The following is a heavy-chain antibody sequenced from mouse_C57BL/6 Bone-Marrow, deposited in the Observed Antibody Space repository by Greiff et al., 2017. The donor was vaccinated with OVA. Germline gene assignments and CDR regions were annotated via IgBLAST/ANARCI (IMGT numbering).Heavy chain of an antibody. CDR3: ARNYYGTIYYAMDY. Sequence: EVKLMESGGGLVKPGGSLKLSCAASGFTFSSYAMSWVRQTPDKRLEWVATISDGGSYTYYPDNVKGRFTISRDNAKNTLYLQMSHLKSEDTAMYYCARNYYGTIYYAMDYWGQGTPVTVSS. V-gene: IGHV5-4*03. D-gene: IGHD1-1*01. CDR2: ISDGGSYT. CDR1: GFTFSSYA. J-gene: IGHJ4*01.